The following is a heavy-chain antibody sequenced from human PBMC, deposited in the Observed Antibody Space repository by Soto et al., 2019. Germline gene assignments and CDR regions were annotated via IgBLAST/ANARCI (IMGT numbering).Heavy chain of an antibody. CDR1: GFSFTRYS. Sequence: PWGSLRLSCAVSGFSFTRYSMNWVRQAPGKGLEWVSSISSTTNYIYYGDSMKGRFTISRDNAKNSLYLEMNSLRAEDTAVYYCARESEDLTSNFDYWGQGTLVTVSS. J-gene: IGHJ4*02. CDR3: ARESEDLTSNFDY. CDR2: ISSTTNYI. V-gene: IGHV3-21*06.